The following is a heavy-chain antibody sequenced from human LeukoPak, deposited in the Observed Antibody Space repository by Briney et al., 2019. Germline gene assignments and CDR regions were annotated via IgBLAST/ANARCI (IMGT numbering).Heavy chain of an antibody. CDR1: GFTFSSYG. Sequence: GGPLRLSCAASGFTFSSYGMHWVRQAPGKGLEWVAVIWYDGSNKYYADSVKGRSTISRDNSKNTLYLQMNSLRAEDTAVYYCAKGPHVEVSSGYYYYYYYMDVWGKGTTVTVSS. D-gene: IGHD3-22*01. V-gene: IGHV3-33*06. J-gene: IGHJ6*03. CDR3: AKGPHVEVSSGYYYYYYYMDV. CDR2: IWYDGSNK.